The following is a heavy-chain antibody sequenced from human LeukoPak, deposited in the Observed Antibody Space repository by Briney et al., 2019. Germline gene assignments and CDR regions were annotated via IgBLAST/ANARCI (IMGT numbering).Heavy chain of an antibody. V-gene: IGHV3-23*01. CDR2: ISVDCEHL. D-gene: IGHD6-19*01. CDR3: AQGYLSGWYPH. CDR1: GFIVRSSC. Sequence: GGSLTLSCTVSGFIVRSSCMSWVRQAPGKGLELVSAISVDCEHLLYADSVKGRFIIPEENSKNTVYLEMNRLRAEDMAVYYSAQGYLSGWYPHWGEGALLCVSS. J-gene: IGHJ4*02.